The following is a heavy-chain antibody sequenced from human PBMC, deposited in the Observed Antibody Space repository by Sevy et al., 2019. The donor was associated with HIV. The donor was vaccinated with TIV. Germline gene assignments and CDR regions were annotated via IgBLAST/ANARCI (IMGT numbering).Heavy chain of an antibody. J-gene: IGHJ4*02. CDR1: GGSISSGSYY. Sequence: SESLSLNCTVSGGSISSGSYYWSWIRQPAGKGLEWIGRIYTSGSTNYNPSLKSRVTISVDTSKNQFSLKLSSVTAADTSVYYCARESGDCSSTSCYEGVFDYWGQGILVTVSS. CDR3: ARESGDCSSTSCYEGVFDY. CDR2: IYTSGST. V-gene: IGHV4-61*02. D-gene: IGHD2-2*01.